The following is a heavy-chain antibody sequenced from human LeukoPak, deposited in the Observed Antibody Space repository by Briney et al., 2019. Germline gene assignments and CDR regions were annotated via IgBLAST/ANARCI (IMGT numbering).Heavy chain of an antibody. D-gene: IGHD1-26*01. CDR3: AKADSGSYYGHDY. Sequence: PGGSLRLSCAASGFTFDSYAMRWVRQAPGKGLEWVSAISGSGGSTYYADSVKGRFTISRDNSKNTLYLQMNSLRAEDTAVYYCAKADSGSYYGHDYWGQGTLVTVSS. V-gene: IGHV3-23*01. CDR2: ISGSGGST. CDR1: GFTFDSYA. J-gene: IGHJ4*02.